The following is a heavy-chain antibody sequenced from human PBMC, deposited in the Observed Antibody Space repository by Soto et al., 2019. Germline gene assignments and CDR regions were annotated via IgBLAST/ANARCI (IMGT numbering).Heavy chain of an antibody. V-gene: IGHV6-1*01. CDR2: TYYRSKWYN. J-gene: IGHJ6*03. D-gene: IGHD5-12*01. CDR1: GDSVSSTSAA. CDR3: ARDRYSGYGERGDYMDV. Sequence: SRTLSLTCAISGDSVSSTSAAWNWIRQSPSRGLEWLGRTYYRSKWYNDYAVSVKRRITINPDTSKNQFSLQLNSVTPEDTAVDYCARDRYSGYGERGDYMDVWGKGTTVTVSS.